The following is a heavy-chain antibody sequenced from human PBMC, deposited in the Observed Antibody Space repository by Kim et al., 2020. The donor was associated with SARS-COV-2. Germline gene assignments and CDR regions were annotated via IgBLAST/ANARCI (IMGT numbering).Heavy chain of an antibody. CDR2: IGGSGATT. Sequence: GGSLRLSCAASGFSFSNYAMSWVRQAPGKGLEWVSAIGGSGATTFYADSVRGRFTISRDNSKNTLLLQMNGLRAEDTAVYYCARADNDFWSGYYENWFGPWGQGTLVPVSS. CDR1: GFSFSNYA. D-gene: IGHD3-3*01. V-gene: IGHV3-23*01. CDR3: ARADNDFWSGYYENWFGP. J-gene: IGHJ5*02.